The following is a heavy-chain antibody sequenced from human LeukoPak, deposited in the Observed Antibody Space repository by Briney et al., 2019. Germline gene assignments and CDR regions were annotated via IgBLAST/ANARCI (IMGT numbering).Heavy chain of an antibody. V-gene: IGHV3-64*01. CDR1: GFAFKSCV. Sequence: GRTLRLSCTASGFAFKSCVKCGVRQPREKGLEYVSAMSIDGGSTYYAKSVKDSFTDSRDNSKNTLHLKKDSVRVDDRAVFFCAREAMRRNFDSWGQGTLVTVSS. CDR3: AREAMRRNFDS. J-gene: IGHJ4*02. CDR2: MSIDGGST.